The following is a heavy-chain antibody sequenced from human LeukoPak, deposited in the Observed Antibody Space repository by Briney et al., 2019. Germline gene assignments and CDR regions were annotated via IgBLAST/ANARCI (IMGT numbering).Heavy chain of an antibody. J-gene: IGHJ4*02. D-gene: IGHD3-10*01. CDR3: AREDYGSGSYYPY. CDR2: IYYSGST. CDR1: GGSISSYY. V-gene: IGHV4-59*01. Sequence: SETLSLTCTVSGGSISSYYWSWIRQPPGKGLGWIGYIYYSGSTNYNPSLKSRVTISVDTSKNQFSLKLSSVTAADTAVYYCAREDYGSGSYYPYWGQGTLVTVSS.